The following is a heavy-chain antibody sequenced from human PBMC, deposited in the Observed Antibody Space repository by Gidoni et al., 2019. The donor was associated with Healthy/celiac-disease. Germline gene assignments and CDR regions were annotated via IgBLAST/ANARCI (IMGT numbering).Heavy chain of an antibody. CDR1: GFTFSSYS. CDR3: ARVARITIFGVVTGGMDV. CDR2: ISSSSSYI. D-gene: IGHD3-3*01. V-gene: IGHV3-21*01. J-gene: IGHJ6*02. Sequence: EVQLVESGGGLVKPGGSLRLSCAASGFTFSSYSMNWVRQAPGKGLEWVSSISSSSSYIYYADSVKGRFTISRDNAKNSLYLQMNSLRAEDTAVYYCARVARITIFGVVTGGMDVWGQGTTVTVSS.